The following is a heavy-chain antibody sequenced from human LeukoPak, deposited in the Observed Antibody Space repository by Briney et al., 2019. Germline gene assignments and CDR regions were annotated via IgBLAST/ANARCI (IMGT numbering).Heavy chain of an antibody. D-gene: IGHD6-6*01. J-gene: IGHJ4*02. CDR1: GFTFDDYA. Sequence: PGRSLRLSCAASGFTFDDYAMHWVRQAPGKGLEWVSGISWNSGSIGYADSVKGRFTISRDNAKNSLYLQMNSLRAEDTAVYYCARLAARHDYFDYWGQGTLVTVSS. CDR3: ARLAARHDYFDY. V-gene: IGHV3-9*01. CDR2: ISWNSGSI.